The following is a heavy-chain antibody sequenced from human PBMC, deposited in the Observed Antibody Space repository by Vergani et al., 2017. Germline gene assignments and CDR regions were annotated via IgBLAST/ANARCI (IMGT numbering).Heavy chain of an antibody. J-gene: IGHJ3*02. Sequence: QVQLQESGPGLVKPSQTLSLTCSVAGDSISSGNYYWNWIRRPAGKGLELMGRIYSSGSTSYNPSIKSRITMSLDTSKNPFSLSLSSVTAADTAVYYCARGTFLHAFDNWGQGTVVTVSS. CDR1: GDSISSGNYY. V-gene: IGHV4-61*02. CDR2: IYSSGST. CDR3: ARGTFLHAFDN. D-gene: IGHD1-26*01.